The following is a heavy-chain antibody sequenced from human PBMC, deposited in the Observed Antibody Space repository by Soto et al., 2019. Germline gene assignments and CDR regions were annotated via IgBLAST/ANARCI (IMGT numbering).Heavy chain of an antibody. V-gene: IGHV4-39*02. CDR3: ARDMHAGFTHYFDP. CDR1: GASFTSYNYY. CDR2: AFYGGMT. J-gene: IGHJ5*02. D-gene: IGHD1-26*01. Sequence: PSETLSLTCTVSGASFTSYNYYWGWIRQPPGKGLEWIASAFYGGMTYYAPSLKNRVTISIDTSKSQFSLSLNSVTAADTAVYYCARDMHAGFTHYFDPWGQGTLVTVSS.